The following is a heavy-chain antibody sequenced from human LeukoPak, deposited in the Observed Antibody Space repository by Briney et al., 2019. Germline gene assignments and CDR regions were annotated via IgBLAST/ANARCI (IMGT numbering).Heavy chain of an antibody. J-gene: IGHJ4*02. CDR1: GGSISSYY. CDR2: VFHSGST. D-gene: IGHD3-22*01. Sequence: PSETLSLTCTVSGGSISSYYWSWIRQPPGKGLEWIGYVFHSGSTNYNPSLKSRASISVDRTKNQFSLKLSSVTAADTALYYCARRSFYYDSSGDYYAYFDFWGQGTLVTVSS. V-gene: IGHV4-59*01. CDR3: ARRSFYYDSSGDYYAYFDF.